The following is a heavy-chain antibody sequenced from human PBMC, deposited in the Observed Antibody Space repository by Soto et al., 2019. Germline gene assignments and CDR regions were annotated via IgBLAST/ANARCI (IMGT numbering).Heavy chain of an antibody. CDR1: YDPIGIVKYH. CDR3: ARRPVRGGNSGVGFDP. CDR2: IYSTRST. J-gene: IGHJ5*02. D-gene: IGHD2-15*01. V-gene: IGHV4-39*01. Sequence: SLTYAVSYDPIGIVKYHWGWTRQSPGKGMEWIGSIYSTRSTQYNPSLKSPVTMAVATYTNQFSLKLRSVTAADTAIYYCARRPVRGGNSGVGFDPWGQGTLVTVSS.